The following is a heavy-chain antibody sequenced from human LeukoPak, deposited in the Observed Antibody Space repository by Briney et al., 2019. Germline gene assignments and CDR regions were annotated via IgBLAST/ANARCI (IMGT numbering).Heavy chain of an antibody. J-gene: IGHJ4*02. Sequence: PSETLSLTCTVPGGSIRSYYWSWIRQPPGKGLEWIGYMYYSGSTNYNPSLKSRVTISVDTSKKQFSLKLSSVTAADTAMYYCARDSGDYVWVGWGRGTLVTVSS. CDR1: GGSIRSYY. CDR2: MYYSGST. CDR3: ARDSGDYVWVG. D-gene: IGHD3-16*01. V-gene: IGHV4-59*01.